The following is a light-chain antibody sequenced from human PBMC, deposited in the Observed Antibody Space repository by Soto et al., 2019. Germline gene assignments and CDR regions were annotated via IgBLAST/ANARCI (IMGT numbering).Light chain of an antibody. V-gene: IGKV3-15*01. CDR1: QSVSRN. Sequence: IVMKQSPATLSVSPGERATLSCRASQSVSRNVALYQQRPGQAPRLLISGASTRATSIAARFSGSGSGREFTLTISRLEPEDFAVYYCQQYGSSLTFGGGTKVDVK. CDR2: GAS. CDR3: QQYGSSLT. J-gene: IGKJ4*01.